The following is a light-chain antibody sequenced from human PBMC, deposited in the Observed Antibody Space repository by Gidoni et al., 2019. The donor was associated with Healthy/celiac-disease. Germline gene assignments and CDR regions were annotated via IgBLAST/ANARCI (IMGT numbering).Light chain of an antibody. J-gene: IGKJ1*01. CDR1: QSVSSSD. CDR3: QHYGSSPWT. V-gene: IGKV3-20*01. Sequence: EIVLTQSPGTLSLSQGERDTRSCRASQSVSSSDLAWYQQTPGQAPRLLIYGASSRATCIPDRFSGSWSGTDFTLTISRLEPEDFAVYYCQHYGSSPWTFGQGTKVEIK. CDR2: GAS.